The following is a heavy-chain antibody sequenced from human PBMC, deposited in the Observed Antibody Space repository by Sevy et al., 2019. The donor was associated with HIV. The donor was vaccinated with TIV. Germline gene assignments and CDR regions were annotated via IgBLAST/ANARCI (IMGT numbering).Heavy chain of an antibody. CDR1: GFTFSKYS. CDR3: AREGCTKPHDY. D-gene: IGHD2-8*01. J-gene: IGHJ4*02. V-gene: IGHV3-23*01. CDR2: LSFGCREI. Sequence: GGSLRLSCAASGFTFSKYSMSWVRQPPGKGLEWVSTLSFGCREINYADSVKGRFTISRDNSKSSVYLQMNNLRPEDTAVYYCAREGCTKPHDYWGQGTLVTVSS.